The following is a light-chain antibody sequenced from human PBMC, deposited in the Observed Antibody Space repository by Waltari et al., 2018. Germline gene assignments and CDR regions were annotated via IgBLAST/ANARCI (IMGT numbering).Light chain of an antibody. CDR1: QTITNY. CDR3: QQSYSKRT. V-gene: IGKV1-39*01. J-gene: IGKJ1*01. CDR2: AAY. Sequence: DIQMTQSPSSLSASVGDRVTITCRASQTITNYLNWYQQKPRKAPKLLIYAAYTLQSGVPSRFSGSGSGTDFTLTISSLQPEDSATYYCQQSYSKRTFGLGTKVEIK.